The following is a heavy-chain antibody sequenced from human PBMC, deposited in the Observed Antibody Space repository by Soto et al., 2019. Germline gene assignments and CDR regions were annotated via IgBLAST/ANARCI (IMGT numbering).Heavy chain of an antibody. D-gene: IGHD5-18*01. CDR2: MSPNSGYT. V-gene: IGHV1-8*01. Sequence: QVQLVQSGAEVKKPGASVKVSCKASGFTFSNHDINWVRQAPGQGLEWMGWMSPNSGYTGYAQKFQGRGTMTRYLFINTAYMELTSLRSEDTAVYYCARRARMRTQLWLPFDYWAQGTLVTVSS. CDR3: ARRARMRTQLWLPFDY. J-gene: IGHJ4*02. CDR1: GFTFSNHD.